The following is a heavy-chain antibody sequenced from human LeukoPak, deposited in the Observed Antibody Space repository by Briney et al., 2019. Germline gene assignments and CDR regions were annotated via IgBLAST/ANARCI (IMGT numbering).Heavy chain of an antibody. V-gene: IGHV3-7*01. Sequence: PGGSLRLSCAASGFTFSSYWMSWVRQAPGKGLEWVANIKQDGSEKYYVDSVKGRFTISRDNAKNSLSLQMNSLRAEDTAVYYCARDLYRIVVVPHYFDYWGQGTLVTVSS. CDR3: ARDLYRIVVVPHYFDY. J-gene: IGHJ4*02. CDR2: IKQDGSEK. CDR1: GFTFSSYW. D-gene: IGHD3-22*01.